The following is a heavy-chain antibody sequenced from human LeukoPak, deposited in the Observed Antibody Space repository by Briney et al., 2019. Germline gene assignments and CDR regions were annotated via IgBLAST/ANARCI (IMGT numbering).Heavy chain of an antibody. V-gene: IGHV3-7*01. J-gene: IGHJ4*02. CDR1: GFTFSNYW. CDR3: ARDALVRTTRYYFDS. D-gene: IGHD1-26*01. CDR2: VKQDGSQK. Sequence: GGSLRLSCAASGFTFSNYWVTWVRQAPGKGLEWVANVKQDGSQKYYVDSVKGRFTISRDNAKNSLYLQMNGLRAEDTAVYYCARDALVRTTRYYFDSWGQGTLVTVSS.